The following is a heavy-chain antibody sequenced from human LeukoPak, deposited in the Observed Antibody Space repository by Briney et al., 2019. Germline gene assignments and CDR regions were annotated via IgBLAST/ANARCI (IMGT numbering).Heavy chain of an antibody. CDR1: GFNVSSNY. CDR3: ARDPGYSGPYAYYYSFFDS. Sequence: PGGSLRLSCAASGFNVSSNYMNWVRQAPGKGLEWVSVIYTGGPTYYAESVQGRFTISRDNSRNTIHLQMNSLRVEDTAMYFCARDPGYSGPYAYYYSFFDSWGQGTPVTVSS. V-gene: IGHV3-66*01. J-gene: IGHJ4*02. CDR2: IYTGGPT. D-gene: IGHD3-16*01.